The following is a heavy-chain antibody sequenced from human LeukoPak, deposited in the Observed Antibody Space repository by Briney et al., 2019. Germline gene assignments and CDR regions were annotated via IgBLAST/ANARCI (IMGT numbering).Heavy chain of an antibody. CDR1: GYTFPIFG. CDR3: ARYHLDRGDLDL. J-gene: IGHJ5*02. CDR2: ITTYNGNT. V-gene: IGHV1-18*01. Sequence: ASVNVSYKASGYTFPIFGVTWVRQTPGEGLEWMGWITTYNGNTDYAEKLQGRVTMTADTSTNTAYMELRSLRSDDTAVYYCARYHLDRGDLDLWGQGTLVTVSS. D-gene: IGHD2-2*01.